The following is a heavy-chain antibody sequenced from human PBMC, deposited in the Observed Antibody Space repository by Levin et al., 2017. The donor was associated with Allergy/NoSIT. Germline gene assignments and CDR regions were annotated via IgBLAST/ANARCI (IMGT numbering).Heavy chain of an antibody. CDR1: GFTFSSYG. J-gene: IGHJ4*02. D-gene: IGHD6-19*01. Sequence: PGGSLRLSCAASGFTFSSYGMHWVRQAPGKGLEWVAIISYDGSNKYYADSVKGRFTISRDNSKSTLYLQMNSLRGEDTAVYYCAQTPGYSSGWYTPEMGYFDYWGQGTLVTVSS. V-gene: IGHV3-30*03. CDR3: AQTPGYSSGWYTPEMGYFDY. CDR2: ISYDGSNK.